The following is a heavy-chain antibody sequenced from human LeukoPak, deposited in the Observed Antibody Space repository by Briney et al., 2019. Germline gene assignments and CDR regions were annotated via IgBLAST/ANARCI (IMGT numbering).Heavy chain of an antibody. CDR2: INHSGST. D-gene: IGHD6-13*01. V-gene: IGHV4-34*01. CDR1: GGSFSGYY. J-gene: IGHJ3*02. Sequence: SETLSLTCAVYGGSFSGYYWSWIRQPPGKGLVWIGEINHSGSTNYNPSLKSRVTISVDTSKKQFSLKLSSVTAADTAVYYCARTNLAAAGGNAFDIWGQGTMVTVSS. CDR3: ARTNLAAAGGNAFDI.